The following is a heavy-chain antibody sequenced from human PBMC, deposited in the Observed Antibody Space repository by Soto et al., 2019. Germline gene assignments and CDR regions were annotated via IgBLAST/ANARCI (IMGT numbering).Heavy chain of an antibody. V-gene: IGHV3-23*01. CDR2: ITSSGGST. CDR1: GFSFSTYA. J-gene: IGHJ4*02. Sequence: EVQLLESGGGLVQPGGSLRLSCAASGFSFSTYAMTWAHQAPGKGLEWVSDITSSGGSTYYADSVKGRFTISRDNSKNMLFLQMISLRAEDTAIYYCAKARYASGSSYFDYWGQGTLVTVSS. D-gene: IGHD3-10*01. CDR3: AKARYASGSSYFDY.